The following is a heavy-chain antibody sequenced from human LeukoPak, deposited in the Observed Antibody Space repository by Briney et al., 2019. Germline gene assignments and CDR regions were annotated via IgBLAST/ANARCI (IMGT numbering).Heavy chain of an antibody. CDR2: IYYSGST. V-gene: IGHV4-39*01. CDR3: ARHENGDIDY. Sequence: SETLSLTFTVSGGSISSSSYYWGWIRPPPGKGLEWIGSIYYSGSTYYNPSLKSRVTISVDTSKNQFSLKLSSVTAADTAVYYCARHENGDIDYWGQGTLVTVSS. CDR1: GGSISSSSYY. D-gene: IGHD4-17*01. J-gene: IGHJ4*02.